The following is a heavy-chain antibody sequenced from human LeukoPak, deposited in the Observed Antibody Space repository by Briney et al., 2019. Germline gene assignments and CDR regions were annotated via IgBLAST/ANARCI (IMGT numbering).Heavy chain of an antibody. J-gene: IGHJ4*02. Sequence: GGSLRLSCAASGFIFSNYWMAWVRQGPGEGPEWVANINQRGSEKYYVDSVRGRFTISRDNAKNSLDLQMNSLRSEDTAMYYCATVDSSGSRAYFDYWGQGALVTVSS. CDR3: ATVDSSGSRAYFDY. D-gene: IGHD6-19*01. CDR1: GFIFSNYW. V-gene: IGHV3-7*03. CDR2: INQRGSEK.